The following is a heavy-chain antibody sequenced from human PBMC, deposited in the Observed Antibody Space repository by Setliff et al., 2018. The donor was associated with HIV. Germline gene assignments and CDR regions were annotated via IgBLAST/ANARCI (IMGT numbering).Heavy chain of an antibody. J-gene: IGHJ5*02. D-gene: IGHD6-13*01. CDR3: VRGGDSSSWYWGRWFDP. CDR2: INHSRAT. Sequence: SETLSLTCAVSGESLSGYYWSWIRQPPGKGLEWVGEINHSRATNYNPSLQSRLTVSVDTSKNQFSLKLSSVTAADTAMYYCVRGGDSSSWYWGRWFDPWGQGTLVTVSS. CDR1: GESLSGYY. V-gene: IGHV4-34*01.